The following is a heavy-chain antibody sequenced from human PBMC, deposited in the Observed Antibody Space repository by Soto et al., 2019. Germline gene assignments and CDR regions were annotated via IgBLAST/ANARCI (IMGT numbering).Heavy chain of an antibody. CDR2: VIPNFETT. V-gene: IGHV1-69*01. Sequence: QVQLVQSGAEVKKPGSSVKVSCNTSGGTFNSFAISWVRQAPGQGLEWMGGVIPNFETTYYAQKSQGRLTIAADESTATAYMELSSLRSEDTAVYYCARDQGLYVHTGMVIDYYGMDVWGQGTTVTVSS. J-gene: IGHJ6*02. CDR1: GGTFNSFA. CDR3: ARDQGLYVHTGMVIDYYGMDV. D-gene: IGHD5-18*01.